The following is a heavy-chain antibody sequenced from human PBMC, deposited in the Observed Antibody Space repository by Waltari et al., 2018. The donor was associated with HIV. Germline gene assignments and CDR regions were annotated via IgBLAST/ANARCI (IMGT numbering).Heavy chain of an antibody. CDR2: IYTSGST. D-gene: IGHD2-2*01. J-gene: IGHJ3*02. Sequence: QVQLQESGPGLVKASETLSLTCTVSGGSISSSYWSWIRQPAGKGREWIGRIYTSGSTNYNSSLKSRVTMSIDTSKNQFFLKLSSVTAADTAVYYCAREYCSSTSCSPNGRLGAFDIWGQGTMVTVSS. CDR3: AREYCSSTSCSPNGRLGAFDI. CDR1: GGSISSSY. V-gene: IGHV4-4*07.